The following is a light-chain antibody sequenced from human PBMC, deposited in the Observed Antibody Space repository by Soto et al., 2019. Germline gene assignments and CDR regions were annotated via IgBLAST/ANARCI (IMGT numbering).Light chain of an antibody. Sequence: DIQMTQSPSSLSASVGDRVTITCRASQYISNYLAWYQQKPGKVPKLLIYAASTLQSGVPSQFSGSGSGTDFTLTISSLQPEDVATYYCQNYNNAPWTFGQGTKVEIK. V-gene: IGKV1-27*01. CDR3: QNYNNAPWT. CDR1: QYISNY. J-gene: IGKJ1*01. CDR2: AAS.